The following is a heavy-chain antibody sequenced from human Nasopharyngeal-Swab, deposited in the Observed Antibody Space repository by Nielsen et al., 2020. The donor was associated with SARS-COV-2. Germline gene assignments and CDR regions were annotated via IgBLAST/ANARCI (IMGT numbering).Heavy chain of an antibody. V-gene: IGHV4-31*03. Sequence: SETLSLTCTVSGGSISSGVYYWSWIRQHPGKGLEWIGYIYYSGSTYYNPSLKSRVTISVDTSKNQFSLKLSSVTAADTAVYYCARQHQLLGDYWGQGTLVTVSS. J-gene: IGHJ4*02. CDR3: ARQHQLLGDY. CDR1: GGSISSGVYY. D-gene: IGHD2-2*01. CDR2: IYYSGST.